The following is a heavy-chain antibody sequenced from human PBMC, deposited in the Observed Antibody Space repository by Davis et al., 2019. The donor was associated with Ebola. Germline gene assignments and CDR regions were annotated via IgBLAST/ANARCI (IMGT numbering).Heavy chain of an antibody. V-gene: IGHV3-48*02. CDR1: GFTFSSYS. D-gene: IGHD3-9*01. CDR2: ISSSSSTI. J-gene: IGHJ4*02. CDR3: ARELLEVNDILTGYFGFDY. Sequence: GGSLRLSCAASGFTFSSYSMNWVRQAPGKGLEWVSYISSSSSTIYYADSVKGRFTISRDNAKNSLYLQMNSLRDEDTAVYYCARELLEVNDILTGYFGFDYWGQGTLVTVSS.